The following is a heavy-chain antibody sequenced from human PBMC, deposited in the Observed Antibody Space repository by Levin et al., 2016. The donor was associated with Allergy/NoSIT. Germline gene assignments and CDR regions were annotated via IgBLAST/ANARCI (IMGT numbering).Heavy chain of an antibody. D-gene: IGHD3-22*01. Sequence: WIRQPPGKGLEWVSAISGSGGSTYYADSVKGRFTISRDNSKNTLYLQMNSLRAEDTAVYYCASHSYYYDSSGYPQLMGGAFDIWGQGTMVTVSS. CDR3: ASHSYYYDSSGYPQLMGGAFDI. J-gene: IGHJ3*02. CDR2: ISGSGGST. V-gene: IGHV3-23*01.